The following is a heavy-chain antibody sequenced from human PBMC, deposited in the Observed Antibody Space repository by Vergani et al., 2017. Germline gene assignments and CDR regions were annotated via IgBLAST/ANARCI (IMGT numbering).Heavy chain of an antibody. CDR3: ARGALWWLRQIVS. Sequence: QVQLQDSGPGLVKPSETLSLTCSVSGDSMNTYYWTWIRQPPGKGLEWIGYIYDSGDTKYNPSLKSRVTMSLDTSKNQFSLNLYSVTAADTAVYYCARGALWWLRQIVSSVQGTLVTVSS. V-gene: IGHV4-59*01. D-gene: IGHD2-21*01. CDR1: GDSMNTYY. CDR2: IYDSGDT. J-gene: IGHJ4*02.